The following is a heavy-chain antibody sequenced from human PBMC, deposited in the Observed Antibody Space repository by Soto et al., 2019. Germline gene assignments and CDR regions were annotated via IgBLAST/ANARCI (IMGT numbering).Heavy chain of an antibody. CDR2: INHSGST. D-gene: IGHD6-13*01. V-gene: IGHV4-34*01. Sequence: QVQLQQWGAGLLKPSETLSLTCAVYGGSFSGYYWSWIRQPPGKGLEWIGEINHSGSTNYNPSLKRRVTISVDTSKNQFSLKLSSVTAADTAVYYCARGVASYSSSWYFDYWGQGTLVTVSS. CDR3: ARGVASYSSSWYFDY. CDR1: GGSFSGYY. J-gene: IGHJ4*02.